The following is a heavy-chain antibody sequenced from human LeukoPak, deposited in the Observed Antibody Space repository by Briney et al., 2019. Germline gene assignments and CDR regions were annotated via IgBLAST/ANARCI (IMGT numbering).Heavy chain of an antibody. V-gene: IGHV4-30-4*08. Sequence: SETLSLTCTVSGGSISSGDYYWSWIRQPPGKGLEWIGYIYYSGSTYYNPSLKSRVTISVDTSKNQFSLKLSSVTAADTAVYYCARVEYYDFWTGLGATFDIWGQGTMVTVSS. CDR2: IYYSGST. D-gene: IGHD3-3*01. J-gene: IGHJ3*02. CDR1: GGSISSGDYY. CDR3: ARVEYYDFWTGLGATFDI.